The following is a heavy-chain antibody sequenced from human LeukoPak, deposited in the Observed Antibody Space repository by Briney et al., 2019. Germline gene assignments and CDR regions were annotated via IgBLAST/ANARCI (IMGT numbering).Heavy chain of an antibody. CDR2: IYYSGST. CDR1: GGXIRNYY. Sequence: SETLSLTCTVSGGXIRNYYCSWIRQPPGKGLQWIGYIYYSGSTNYNPSLKSRVTISADTSKNQFSLKLSSVTAADTAVYYCARRDLITGTTDYWGQGILVTVSS. D-gene: IGHD1-7*01. J-gene: IGHJ4*02. V-gene: IGHV4-59*01. CDR3: ARRDLITGTTDY.